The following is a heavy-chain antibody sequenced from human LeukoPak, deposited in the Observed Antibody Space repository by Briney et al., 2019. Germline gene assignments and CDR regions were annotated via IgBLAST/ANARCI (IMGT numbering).Heavy chain of an antibody. D-gene: IGHD2-15*01. CDR3: ARIRLLAAY. V-gene: IGHV4-59*08. CDR1: GGSISSYY. Sequence: SETLSLTCTVSGGSISSYYWSWLRQPPGKGLEWIGSIYHSGSTYYNPSLKSRITISVDTSKNQFSLKLSSVTAADTAVYCCARIRLLAAYWGQGTLVTVSS. CDR2: IYHSGST. J-gene: IGHJ4*02.